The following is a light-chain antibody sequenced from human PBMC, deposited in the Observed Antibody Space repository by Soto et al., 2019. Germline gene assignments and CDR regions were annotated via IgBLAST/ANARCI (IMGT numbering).Light chain of an antibody. J-gene: IGKJ4*01. Sequence: AIQXTXSXXSXSASXGXXXXXTCXAXXXIXXALAWYQQKPGKAPKLLIYDASSLESGVPSRFSGSGSGTDFTLTISSLQPEDFATYYCQQFNSYPLLTFGGGTKVEIK. CDR2: DAS. V-gene: IGKV1-13*02. CDR1: XXIXXA. CDR3: QQFNSYPLLT.